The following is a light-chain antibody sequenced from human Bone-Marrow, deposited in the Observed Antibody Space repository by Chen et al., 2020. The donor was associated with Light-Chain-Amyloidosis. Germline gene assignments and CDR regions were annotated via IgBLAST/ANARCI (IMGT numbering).Light chain of an antibody. V-gene: IGKV1-5*03. CDR3: QQYYRSPLT. Sequence: DIQMIQSPSTLSASVGDRVTITCRASQNIDDWLAWYQQIPGKAPKVLIYRAASLESGVPSRFSGSGFWTDFTLTIDSLQRDDFATYHCQQYYRSPLTFGGGTKVEVK. CDR2: RAA. J-gene: IGKJ4*01. CDR1: QNIDDW.